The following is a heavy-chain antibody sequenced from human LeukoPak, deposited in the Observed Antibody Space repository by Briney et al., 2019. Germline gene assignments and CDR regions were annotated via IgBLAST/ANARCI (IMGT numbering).Heavy chain of an antibody. Sequence: GGSLRLSCAASGFTFSTYAMTWVRQAPGKGLEWVSLISGTGGSIYYADSVKGRFTISRDNSKNTLYLQMNSLRAEDTAVYYCAKRSHYYGSGSYYSVVDYWGQGTLVTVSS. CDR3: AKRSHYYGSGSYYSVVDY. D-gene: IGHD3-10*01. V-gene: IGHV3-23*01. CDR1: GFTFSTYA. CDR2: ISGTGGSI. J-gene: IGHJ4*02.